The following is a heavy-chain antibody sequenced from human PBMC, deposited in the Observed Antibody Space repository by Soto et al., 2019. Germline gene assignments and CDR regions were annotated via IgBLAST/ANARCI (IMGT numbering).Heavy chain of an antibody. V-gene: IGHV4-59*01. J-gene: IGHJ4*02. D-gene: IGHD3-22*01. Sequence: SETLSLTCTVSGGSISSYYWSWIRQPPGKGLEWTGYIYYSGSTNYNPSLKSRVTISVDTSKNQFSLKLSSVTAADTAVYYCARVMYYYDSSGYSSGNYYFDYWGQGTLVTVSS. CDR1: GGSISSYY. CDR2: IYYSGST. CDR3: ARVMYYYDSSGYSSGNYYFDY.